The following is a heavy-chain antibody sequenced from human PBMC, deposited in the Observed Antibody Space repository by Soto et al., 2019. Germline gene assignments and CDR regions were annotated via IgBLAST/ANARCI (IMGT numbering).Heavy chain of an antibody. D-gene: IGHD2-21*02. V-gene: IGHV5-51*01. CDR2: IYAGDSNT. CDR1: GYSFTNYW. Sequence: GESLKISCKGSGYSFTNYWIGWVCQMPGKGLEWMGIIYAGDSNTRYSPTFQGQVTISADKSISTAYLQWSSLKASDTGMYYCARPYCGGDCYIKNLYYFDYWGQGTLVTVSS. CDR3: ARPYCGGDCYIKNLYYFDY. J-gene: IGHJ4*02.